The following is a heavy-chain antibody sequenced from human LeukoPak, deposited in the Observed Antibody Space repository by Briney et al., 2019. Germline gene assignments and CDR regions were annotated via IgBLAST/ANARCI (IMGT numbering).Heavy chain of an antibody. CDR2: VKDDGIST. CDR3: ATGPYAAFEM. V-gene: IGHV3-74*01. Sequence: GGSLRLSCAASGFTFTKFWMHWVRQAPGRGLVWVSRVKDDGISTLYADFVKGRFTISRDNAKNTLYLQMNSLRADDTALYYCATGPYAAFEMWGQGTMVTVSS. J-gene: IGHJ3*02. CDR1: GFTFTKFW. D-gene: IGHD2-2*01.